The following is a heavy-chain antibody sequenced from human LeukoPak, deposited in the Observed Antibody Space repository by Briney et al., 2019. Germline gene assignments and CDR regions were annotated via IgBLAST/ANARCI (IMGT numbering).Heavy chain of an antibody. Sequence: GGSLRLSCAASGFIFSSYELNWVRQAPGKGLEWVSYISSSSSTIYYADSVKGRFTISRDNAKNSLYLQMNSLRAEDTAVYYCARDPGWELPSLFDYWGQGTLVTVSS. CDR1: GFIFSSYE. D-gene: IGHD1-26*01. J-gene: IGHJ4*02. CDR2: ISSSSSTI. V-gene: IGHV3-48*03. CDR3: ARDPGWELPSLFDY.